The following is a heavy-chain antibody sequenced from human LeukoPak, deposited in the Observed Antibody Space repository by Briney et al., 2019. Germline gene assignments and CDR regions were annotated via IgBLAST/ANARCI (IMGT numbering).Heavy chain of an antibody. CDR1: GGSIGSYY. CDR3: ARGRSGSYLFDY. V-gene: IGHV4-59*01. Sequence: SETLSLTCTVSGGSIGSYYWSWIRQPPGKGLEWIGYIYYSGSTNYNPSLKSRVTISVDTSKNQFSLKLSSVTAADTAVYYCARGRSGSYLFDYWGQGTLVTVSS. CDR2: IYYSGST. D-gene: IGHD1-26*01. J-gene: IGHJ4*02.